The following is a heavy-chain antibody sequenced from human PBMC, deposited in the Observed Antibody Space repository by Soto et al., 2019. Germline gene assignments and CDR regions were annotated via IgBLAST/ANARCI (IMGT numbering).Heavy chain of an antibody. Sequence: GGSLRLSCAASGFTFSSYGMSWVRQAPGKGLEWVSNISSRSSTIYYADSVKGRFTISRDNAKNSLYLQMNSLKDEDTVVYYCARDGGITMVRGVMTRRAFDIWGQGTMVTVSS. V-gene: IGHV3-48*02. CDR2: ISSRSSTI. CDR3: ARDGGITMVRGVMTRRAFDI. CDR1: GFTFSSYG. J-gene: IGHJ3*02. D-gene: IGHD3-10*01.